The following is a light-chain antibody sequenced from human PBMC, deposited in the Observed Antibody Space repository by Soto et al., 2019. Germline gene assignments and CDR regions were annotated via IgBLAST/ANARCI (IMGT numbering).Light chain of an antibody. CDR3: ETWDINTHVV. Sequence: QLVLTQSSSASASLGSSVKLTCTLSSGHTTYIIAWHQQQPGKAPRYLMKLETSGSYNKGSGVPARFSGSSSGADRYLTISTLQFEDEADYYCETWDINTHVVFGGGTKLTVL. CDR2: LETSGSY. V-gene: IGLV4-60*02. J-gene: IGLJ2*01. CDR1: SGHTTYI.